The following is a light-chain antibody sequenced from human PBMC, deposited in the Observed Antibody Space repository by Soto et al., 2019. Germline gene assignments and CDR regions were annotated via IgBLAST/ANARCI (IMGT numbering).Light chain of an antibody. CDR3: QQYNNRPPIT. V-gene: IGKV3-15*01. CDR2: GAS. CDR1: QSVSSN. J-gene: IGKJ2*01. Sequence: EIVMTQSPATLSVSPGERATLSCRASQSVSSNLAWYQQKPGQAPRLLIYGASTRATGIPARFSGSGSGTEFTLTISSLQSEDFAAYYCQQYNNRPPITFGQGTKLEIK.